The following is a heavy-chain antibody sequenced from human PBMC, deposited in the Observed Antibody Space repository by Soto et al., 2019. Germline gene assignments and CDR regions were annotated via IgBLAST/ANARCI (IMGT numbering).Heavy chain of an antibody. CDR2: IKSDGSST. CDR1: GFTFSSYW. J-gene: IGHJ4*02. CDR3: ARGIIQAADTAP. V-gene: IGHV3-74*01. D-gene: IGHD6-13*01. Sequence: PGGSLRLSCAASGFTFSSYWMHWVRQAPGKGLVWVSRIKSDGSSTTYADSVKGRFTISRDNAKNTLYLQMNSLRAEDTAVYYCARGIIQAADTAPWGQGTLVTVSS.